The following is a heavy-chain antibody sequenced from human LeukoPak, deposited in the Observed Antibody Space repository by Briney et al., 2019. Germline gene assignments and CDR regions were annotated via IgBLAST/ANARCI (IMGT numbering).Heavy chain of an antibody. CDR3: AREVEGYSSSRYFDY. D-gene: IGHD6-6*01. J-gene: IGHJ4*02. CDR1: GGTFSSYA. Sequence: ASVKVSCKASGGTFSSYAISWVRQAPGQGLEWVGGIIPIFGTANYAQKFQGRVTITADKSTSTAYMELSSLRSEDTAVYYCAREVEGYSSSRYFDYWGQGTLVTVSS. CDR2: IIPIFGTA. V-gene: IGHV1-69*06.